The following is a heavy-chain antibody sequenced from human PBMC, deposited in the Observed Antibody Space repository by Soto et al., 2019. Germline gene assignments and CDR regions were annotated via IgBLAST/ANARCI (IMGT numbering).Heavy chain of an antibody. Sequence: ASVKVSCKASGYTFTSYGISWVRQAPGQGLEWMGWISAYNGNTNYAQKLQGRVTMTTDTSTSTAYMELRGLRSDETAAYYCARDYYDSSGYTFDYWGQGTLVTVSS. CDR1: GYTFTSYG. J-gene: IGHJ4*02. CDR3: ARDYYDSSGYTFDY. V-gene: IGHV1-18*01. CDR2: ISAYNGNT. D-gene: IGHD3-22*01.